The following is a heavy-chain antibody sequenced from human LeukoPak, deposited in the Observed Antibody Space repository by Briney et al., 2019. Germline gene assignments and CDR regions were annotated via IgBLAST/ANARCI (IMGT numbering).Heavy chain of an antibody. V-gene: IGHV4-39*07. D-gene: IGHD2-2*01. CDR2: IYYSGST. CDR1: GGSIRSSSYY. J-gene: IGHJ5*02. Sequence: SETLSLTCNVSGGSIRSSSYYWGWIRQPPGKGLEWIGSIYYSGSTYYNPSLKSRVTISVDTSKNQFSLKLRSVTAADTAVFYCARDGGSDIVVEPAAMPGGFDPWGQGTLVIVSS. CDR3: ARDGGSDIVVEPAAMPGGFDP.